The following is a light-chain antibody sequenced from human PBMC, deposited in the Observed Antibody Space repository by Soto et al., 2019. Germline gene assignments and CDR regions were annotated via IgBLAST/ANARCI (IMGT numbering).Light chain of an antibody. CDR3: QQYGSSPFT. V-gene: IGKV3-20*01. CDR1: QSVSSSY. CDR2: GAS. Sequence: EIVLTQSPATVSLSAGERATLSCRASQSVSSSYLAWYQQKPGQAPRLLIYGASSRATGIPDRFSGSGSGTDFTLTISRLEPEDFAVYYCQQYGSSPFTFGPGTKVDIK. J-gene: IGKJ3*01.